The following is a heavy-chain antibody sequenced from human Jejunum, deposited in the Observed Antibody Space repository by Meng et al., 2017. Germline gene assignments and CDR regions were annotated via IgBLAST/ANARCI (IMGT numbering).Heavy chain of an antibody. V-gene: IGHV4-34*01. J-gene: IGHJ5*02. CDR1: GGSLRGYY. CDR3: VRRRSGASSLFDL. CDR2: IHHSGTT. D-gene: IGHD2-15*01. Sequence: SETLSLTCGVDGGSLRGYYWSWIRQAPEKGLEYIGDIHHSGTTTYMPSVRGRLTISLDTSKNQPSLNLNSVTAADTAIYYCVRRRSGASSLFDLWGPGTLVTVSS.